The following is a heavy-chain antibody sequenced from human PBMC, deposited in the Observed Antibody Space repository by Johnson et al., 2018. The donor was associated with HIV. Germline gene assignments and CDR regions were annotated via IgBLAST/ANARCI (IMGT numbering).Heavy chain of an antibody. D-gene: IGHD1-26*01. CDR3: SRVMYGGGSKSAAFDI. Sequence: EQLVESGGGLVQPGGSLRLSCAASGFTFSSYDMHWVRQATGKGLEWVSAIGTAGDTYYPGSVKGRFTISRENAKNSLYLQMNSLRAGDTAVYYWSRVMYGGGSKSAAFDIWGQGTMVTVSS. V-gene: IGHV3-13*01. J-gene: IGHJ3*02. CDR2: IGTAGDT. CDR1: GFTFSSYD.